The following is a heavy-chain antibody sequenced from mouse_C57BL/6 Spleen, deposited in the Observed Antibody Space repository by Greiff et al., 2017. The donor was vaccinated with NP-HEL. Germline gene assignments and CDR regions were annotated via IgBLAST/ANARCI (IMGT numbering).Heavy chain of an antibody. V-gene: IGHV2-6-1*01. CDR1: GFSLTSYG. D-gene: IGHD6-2*01. CDR3: ARHDSLYYYAMDY. J-gene: IGHJ4*01. CDR2: IWSDGST. Sequence: QVQLQQSGPGLVAPSQSLSITCTVSGFSLTSYGVHWVRQPPGKGLEWLVVIWSDGSTTYNAALKSRLSISKDNSKSQVFLKMNSLQTDDTAMYYCARHDSLYYYAMDYWGQGTSVTVSS.